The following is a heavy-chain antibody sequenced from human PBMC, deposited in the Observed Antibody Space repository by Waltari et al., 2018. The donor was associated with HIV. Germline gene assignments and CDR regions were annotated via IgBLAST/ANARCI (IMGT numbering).Heavy chain of an antibody. CDR1: GYTFTAYY. Sequence: QVQLVQSGAEVKKPGASVKVSCKASGYTFTAYYIHWVRQAPGQGLEWSGWMNPNRGDTNYPQKFKGRVTMTRDTSIKTAYLQLSGLTSDDTALYWCSRGGTILTGYYPSGVSWGQGTPVTVSS. J-gene: IGHJ5*02. D-gene: IGHD3-9*01. CDR2: MNPNRGDT. CDR3: SRGGTILTGYYPSGVS. V-gene: IGHV1-2*02.